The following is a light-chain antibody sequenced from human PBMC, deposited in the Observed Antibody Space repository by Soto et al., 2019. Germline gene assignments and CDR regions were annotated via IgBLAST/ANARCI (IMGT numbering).Light chain of an antibody. V-gene: IGKV1-33*01. CDR1: QDIKNY. Sequence: DIQMTQSPSSLSASVGDRVTITCQASQDIKNYLNWYQQRPGKAPKVLISDASNLETGVPSRFSGSGSGTEFTLTISSLQPEDVATYYCQKYNSAPFTFGPGTKVDIK. CDR2: DAS. CDR3: QKYNSAPFT. J-gene: IGKJ3*01.